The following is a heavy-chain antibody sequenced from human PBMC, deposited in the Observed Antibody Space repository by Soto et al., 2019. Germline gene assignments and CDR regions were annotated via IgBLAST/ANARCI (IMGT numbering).Heavy chain of an antibody. CDR1: GGTFKNYG. CDR3: AGEVGGTGLHF. D-gene: IGHD3-9*01. J-gene: IGHJ4*02. CDR2: IIPMFGTA. V-gene: IGHV1-69*12. Sequence: QVQLVQSGAEVKKPGSSVKVSCRTSGGTFKNYGFSWVRQAPGQGLEWMGGIIPMFGTANYGQIFQGRLTITADESTSTAYMELRSLKSEDTAVYYCAGEVGGTGLHFWGQGTLVIVSS.